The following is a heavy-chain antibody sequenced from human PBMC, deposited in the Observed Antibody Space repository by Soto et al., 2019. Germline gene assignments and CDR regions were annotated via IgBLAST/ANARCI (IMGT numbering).Heavy chain of an antibody. V-gene: IGHV4-59*01. CDR3: ARYFDWPSYFDI. D-gene: IGHD3-9*01. CDR2: IYYSGST. J-gene: IGHJ3*02. CDR1: GGSISSYY. Sequence: SETLSLTCTVSGGSISSYYWSWIRQPPGKGLEWIGYIYYSGSTNYNPSLKSRVTISVDTSKKQFSLNPGSVTAADTAIYYCARYFDWPSYFDIWGQGTMVT.